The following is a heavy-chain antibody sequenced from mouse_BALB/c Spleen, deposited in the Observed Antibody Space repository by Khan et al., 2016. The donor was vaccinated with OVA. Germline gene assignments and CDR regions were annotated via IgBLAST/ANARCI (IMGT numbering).Heavy chain of an antibody. CDR3: ARLAYYYNSEGFAY. CDR2: ISSGGHYT. CDR1: GFTFSTYG. V-gene: IGHV5-6*01. Sequence: EVQLVESGGDLVKTGGSLKLSCAASGFTFSTYGMSWVRQTPDKKLEWVAPISSGGHYTYYIDSVKGRFTISRDNAKNILYLQMTSLRSEDTAMYYCARLAYYYNSEGFAYWGQGTLVTVSA. D-gene: IGHD1-1*02. J-gene: IGHJ3*01.